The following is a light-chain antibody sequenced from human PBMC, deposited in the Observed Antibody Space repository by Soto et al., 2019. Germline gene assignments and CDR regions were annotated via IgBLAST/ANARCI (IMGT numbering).Light chain of an antibody. CDR1: QRISTY. Sequence: IQIAQSKSLVSASVGAVVSITCRASQRISTYLNWFQQRPGKAPRLLIYAASTLQTGVSSNFSGSASGTDFTLTITSLQPEDFATYSCHQTYSIPPTFGQGTKVDIK. CDR2: AAS. J-gene: IGKJ1*01. CDR3: HQTYSIPPT. V-gene: IGKV1-39*01.